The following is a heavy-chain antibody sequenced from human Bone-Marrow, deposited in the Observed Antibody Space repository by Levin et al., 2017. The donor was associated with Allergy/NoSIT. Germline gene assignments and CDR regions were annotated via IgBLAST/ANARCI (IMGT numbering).Heavy chain of an antibody. CDR3: AFDSNKAPKN. J-gene: IGHJ4*02. Sequence: AGESLKISCAASGFTFSSYAMSWVRQAPGKGLEWVSAISGGGGSTYYADSVQGRFIISRDNSKNTLYLQMNSLRAEDTAVYYCAFDSNKAPKNWGQGTLVTVSS. D-gene: IGHD3-22*01. CDR2: ISGGGGST. CDR1: GFTFSSYA. V-gene: IGHV3-23*01.